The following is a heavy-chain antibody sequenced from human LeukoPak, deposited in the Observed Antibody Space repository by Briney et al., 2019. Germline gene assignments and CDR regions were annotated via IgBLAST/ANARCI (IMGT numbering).Heavy chain of an antibody. V-gene: IGHV1-2*02. CDR1: GYTFTGYY. J-gene: IGHJ6*02. Sequence: SVKVSCKASGYTFTGYYMHWVRQAPGQGLEWMGWINPNSGGTNYAQKFQGRVTMTTDTSTSTAYMELRSLRSDDTAVYYCARADSSGSLVMDVWGQGTTVTVSS. CDR3: ARADSSGSLVMDV. CDR2: INPNSGGT. D-gene: IGHD6-19*01.